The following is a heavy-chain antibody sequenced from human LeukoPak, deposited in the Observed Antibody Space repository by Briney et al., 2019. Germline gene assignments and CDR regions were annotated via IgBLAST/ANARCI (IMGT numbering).Heavy chain of an antibody. Sequence: PGGSLRLSCAASGFTFSSYSMNWVRQAPGKGLEWVSSISSSSSYIYYADSVKGRFTISRDNAKNSLYLQMNSLRAEDTAVYYCARDRVRAQYCFDYWGQGTLVTVSS. CDR2: ISSSSSYI. V-gene: IGHV3-21*01. CDR3: ARDRVRAQYCFDY. J-gene: IGHJ4*02. D-gene: IGHD2-2*01. CDR1: GFTFSSYS.